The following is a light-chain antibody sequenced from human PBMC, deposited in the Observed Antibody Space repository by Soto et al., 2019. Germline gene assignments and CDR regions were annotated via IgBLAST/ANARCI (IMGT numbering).Light chain of an antibody. V-gene: IGKV3-20*01. CDR3: QQYESSPRT. Sequence: ETVLTQSPGTLSLSPGERATLSCRASQSVSSSYVAWYQQKPGQAPRLLIHGASSRATGIPDRFSGSGSGTDFTLTISRLEAEDFAVYYWQQYESSPRTFGQGTKLEIK. CDR1: QSVSSSY. J-gene: IGKJ2*01. CDR2: GAS.